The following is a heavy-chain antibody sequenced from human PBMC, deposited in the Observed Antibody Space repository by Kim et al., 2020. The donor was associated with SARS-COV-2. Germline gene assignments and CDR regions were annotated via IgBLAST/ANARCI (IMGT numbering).Heavy chain of an antibody. J-gene: IGHJ4*02. V-gene: IGHV3-23*01. D-gene: IGHD2-15*01. CDR3: ARAGERGYCSGGGCHSISY. Sequence: GSLRLSCAASEFTFSNYAMTWVRQAPGKGLEWVSTISASGTYTYYTGSVKGRFTISRDNSKNMLYLQMNSLTAEDTAVFYCARAGERGYCSGGGCHSISYWGQGTLVSVSA. CDR2: ISASGTYT. CDR1: EFTFSNYA.